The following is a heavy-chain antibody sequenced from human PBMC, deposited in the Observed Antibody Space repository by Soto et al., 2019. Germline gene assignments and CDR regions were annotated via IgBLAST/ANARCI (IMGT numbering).Heavy chain of an antibody. CDR3: ARDFSTVTSLFYGMDV. D-gene: IGHD4-4*01. CDR1: GFTFSSYA. Sequence: QVQLVESGGGVVQPGRSLRLSCAASGFTFSSYAMHWVRQAPGKGLEWVAVISYDGSNKYYADSVKGRFTISRDNSKNTLYLQMNSLRAEDTAVYYCARDFSTVTSLFYGMDVWGQGTTVTVSS. J-gene: IGHJ6*02. CDR2: ISYDGSNK. V-gene: IGHV3-30-3*01.